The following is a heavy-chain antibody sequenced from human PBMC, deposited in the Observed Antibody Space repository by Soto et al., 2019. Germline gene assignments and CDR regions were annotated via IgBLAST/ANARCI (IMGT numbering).Heavy chain of an antibody. CDR2: IIPILGIA. Sequence: QVQLVQSGAEVKKPGSSVKVSCKASGGTFSSYTISWVRQAPGQGLEWMGRIIPILGIANYAQKFQGRVTITADKFTSTAYMELSSMRSEDTAVYYCARYRGDGYERVWGQGTLVTVSS. V-gene: IGHV1-69*02. CDR1: GGTFSSYT. CDR3: ARYRGDGYERV. D-gene: IGHD5-12*01. J-gene: IGHJ4*02.